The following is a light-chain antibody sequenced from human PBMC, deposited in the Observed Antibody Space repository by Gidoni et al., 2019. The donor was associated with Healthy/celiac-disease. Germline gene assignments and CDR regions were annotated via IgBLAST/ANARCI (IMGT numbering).Light chain of an antibody. J-gene: IGKJ2*01. CDR2: AAS. Sequence: PGERATLSCRDSQSVSSNLAWYQQKPGQAPRLLIYAASTRATGIPARFRRRGSGTEFTLTISSLQSEDFAVCYCQQYNNWTPYTFGQGTKLEIK. V-gene: IGKV3-15*01. CDR3: QQYNNWTPYT. CDR1: QSVSSN.